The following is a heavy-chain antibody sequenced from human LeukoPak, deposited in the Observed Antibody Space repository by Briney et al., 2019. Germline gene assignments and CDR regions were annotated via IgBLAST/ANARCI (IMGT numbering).Heavy chain of an antibody. CDR3: ASGDISGPIPYYYYGMDV. CDR1: GGTFSSYT. D-gene: IGHD3-22*01. Sequence: ASVKVSCKASGGTFSSYTISWVRQAPGQGLEWMGRIIPILGIANYAQKFQGRVTITADKSTSTAYMELSSLRSEDTAVYYCASGDISGPIPYYYYGMDVWGQGTTVTVSS. CDR2: IIPILGIA. V-gene: IGHV1-69*02. J-gene: IGHJ6*02.